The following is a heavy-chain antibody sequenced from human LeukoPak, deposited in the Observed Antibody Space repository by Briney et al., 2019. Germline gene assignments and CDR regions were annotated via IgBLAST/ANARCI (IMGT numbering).Heavy chain of an antibody. CDR2: ISSSGSTI. V-gene: IGHV3-48*03. CDR1: GFTFSSYE. CDR3: ARESELRIDP. Sequence: PGGSLRLSCAASGFTFSSYEMNWVRQAPGKGLEWVSYISSSGSTIYYADSVKGRFTISRDNAKNSLYLQMNSLRAEDTAVYYCARESELRIDPWGQGTLVIVSS. J-gene: IGHJ5*02. D-gene: IGHD1-14*01.